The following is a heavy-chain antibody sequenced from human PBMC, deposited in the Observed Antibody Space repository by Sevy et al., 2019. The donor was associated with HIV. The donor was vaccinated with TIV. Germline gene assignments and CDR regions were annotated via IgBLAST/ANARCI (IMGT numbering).Heavy chain of an antibody. Sequence: GGSLRLSCAASGFTFSNYWMNWVRQAPGKGLEWVANIKQSGNEKYYVDSVKGRFTLSRDNAKNSVSLQMNSLRAEDTAVYYCARGGPLGNKGVIPWGMDVWGQGTTVTVSS. V-gene: IGHV3-7*01. CDR2: IKQSGNEK. D-gene: IGHD2-8*01. CDR1: GFTFSNYW. CDR3: ARGGPLGNKGVIPWGMDV. J-gene: IGHJ6*02.